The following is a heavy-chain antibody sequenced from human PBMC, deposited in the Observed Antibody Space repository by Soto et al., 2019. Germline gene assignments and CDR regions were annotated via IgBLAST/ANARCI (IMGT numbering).Heavy chain of an antibody. D-gene: IGHD1-20*01. J-gene: IGHJ2*01. CDR2: ISYDGSNK. Sequence: QVQLVESGGGVVKPGRSLRLSCAASGFTFSSYGMNWVRQAPGKGLEWVAVISYDGSNKYYADSVKGRFTISRDNSKNTLYLQMNSLRAEDTAVYYCAKAKGELTGGDWYFDLWGRGTLVTVSS. CDR1: GFTFSSYG. V-gene: IGHV3-30*18. CDR3: AKAKGELTGGDWYFDL.